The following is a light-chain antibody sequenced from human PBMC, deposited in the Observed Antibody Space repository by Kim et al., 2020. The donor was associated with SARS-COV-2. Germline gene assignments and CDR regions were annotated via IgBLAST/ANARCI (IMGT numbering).Light chain of an antibody. CDR2: AAS. J-gene: IGKJ3*01. Sequence: EIVLTQSPGTLSLSPGEGATLSCRASQSVSSNYLAWYQQKPGQAPRLLIYAASSRATGIPDRFSGSGSGTDFTLTISRLEPEDFAVYYCQQYDTSPKFTFGAGTKVDIK. V-gene: IGKV3-20*01. CDR3: QQYDTSPKFT. CDR1: QSVSSNY.